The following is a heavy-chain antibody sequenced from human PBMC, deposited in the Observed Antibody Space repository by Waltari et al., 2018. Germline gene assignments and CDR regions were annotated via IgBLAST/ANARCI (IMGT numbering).Heavy chain of an antibody. V-gene: IGHV1-2*06. D-gene: IGHD3-3*01. J-gene: IGHJ4*02. CDR1: GYTFTDFF. Sequence: QVQLVQSGAEVKKSGASVKVSCKASGYTFTDFFIHWVRQAPGQGLEWMGRINPNSGDTSYAQRFLGRVTMTGDTSITTAYMELTGLRSDDTAIYYCARSGGGTTTFGVAEWGQGSLVTVSS. CDR3: ARSGGGTTTFGVAE. CDR2: INPNSGDT.